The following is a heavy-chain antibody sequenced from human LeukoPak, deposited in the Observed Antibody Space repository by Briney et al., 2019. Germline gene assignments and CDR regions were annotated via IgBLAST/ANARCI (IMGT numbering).Heavy chain of an antibody. J-gene: IGHJ3*02. D-gene: IGHD2-2*01. V-gene: IGHV4-30-4*01. CDR1: GGSISSGDYY. CDR2: IYYSGST. Sequence: PSETLSLTCTVSGGSISSGDYYWSWIRQPPGKGLEWIGYIYYSGSTYYNPSLKSRVTISVDRSKNQFSLKLSSVTAADTAVYYCAIPAYCSSTSCYDAFDIWGQGTMVTVSS. CDR3: AIPAYCSSTSCYDAFDI.